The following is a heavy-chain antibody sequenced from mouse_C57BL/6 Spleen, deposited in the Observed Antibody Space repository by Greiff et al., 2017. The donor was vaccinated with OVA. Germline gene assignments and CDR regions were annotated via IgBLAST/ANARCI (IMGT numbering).Heavy chain of an antibody. CDR3: ARYYAYFDY. CDR2: ISYDGSN. J-gene: IGHJ2*01. V-gene: IGHV3-6*01. Sequence: ESGPGLVKPSQSLSLTCSVTGYSITSGYYWNWIRQFPGNKLEWMGYISYDGSNNYNPSLNNRISITRDTSKNQFFLKLNSVTTEDTATYYCARYYAYFDYWGQGTTLTVSS. CDR1: GYSITSGYY. D-gene: IGHD1-1*01.